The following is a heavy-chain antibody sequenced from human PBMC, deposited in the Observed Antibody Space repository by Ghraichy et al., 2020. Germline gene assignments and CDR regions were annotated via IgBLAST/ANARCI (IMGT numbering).Heavy chain of an antibody. J-gene: IGHJ3*02. Sequence: GESLNISCAASGFPFSSHDMHWVRQGTGKGLEWVSAIAIAGHTFYSDSVKGRFTISRENGRNSLYLQMNSLTAGDTAVYYCVRGGYGNNWPALDMWGQGTTVTVSA. CDR2: IAIAGHT. CDR3: VRGGYGNNWPALDM. CDR1: GFPFSSHD. D-gene: IGHD6-13*01. V-gene: IGHV3-13*01.